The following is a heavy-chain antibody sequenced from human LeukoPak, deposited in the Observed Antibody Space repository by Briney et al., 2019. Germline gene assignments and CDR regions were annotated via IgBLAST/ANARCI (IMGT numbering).Heavy chain of an antibody. J-gene: IGHJ5*02. CDR3: ARDSIAAAGRGYNWFDP. CDR1: GGSISSYY. CDR2: IYYSGST. Sequence: SETLSLTCTVSGGSISSYYWSWIRQPPGKGLEWIGYIYYSGSTDYNPSLKSRVTISVDTSKNQFSLKLSSVTAADTAVYYCARDSIAAAGRGYNWFDPWGQGTLVTVSS. V-gene: IGHV4-59*12. D-gene: IGHD6-13*01.